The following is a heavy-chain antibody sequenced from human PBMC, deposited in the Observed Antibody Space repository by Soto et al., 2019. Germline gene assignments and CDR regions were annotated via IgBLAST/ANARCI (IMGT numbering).Heavy chain of an antibody. CDR2: ISSSSSYT. CDR1: GFTFSDYY. D-gene: IGHD3-22*01. CDR3: ARDRITYYYDSSRYNFAY. J-gene: IGHJ4*02. V-gene: IGHV3-11*06. Sequence: GGSLRLSCAASGFTFSDYYMSWIRQAPGKGLEWASYISSSSSYTNYADSVKGRFTISRDNAKNSLYLQMNSLRAEDTAVYYCARDRITYYYDSSRYNFAYWGQGTLVTVSS.